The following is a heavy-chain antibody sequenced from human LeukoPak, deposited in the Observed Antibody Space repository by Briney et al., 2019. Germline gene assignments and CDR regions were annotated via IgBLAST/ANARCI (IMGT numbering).Heavy chain of an antibody. Sequence: SETLSLTCTVSGASISSYYWSWIRQPPGKGLEWIGYVYSSGSTNYNPSLSSRVTISVDTSKNQFSLKLSSVTAADTAVYYCARGNGYNYSWGEGSLVTVSS. CDR1: GASISSYY. CDR2: VYSSGST. J-gene: IGHJ5*02. V-gene: IGHV4-59*01. CDR3: ARGNGYNYS. D-gene: IGHD5-24*01.